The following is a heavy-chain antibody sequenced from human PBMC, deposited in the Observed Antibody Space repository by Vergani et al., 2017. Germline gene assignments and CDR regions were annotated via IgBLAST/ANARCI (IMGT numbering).Heavy chain of an antibody. CDR1: GYTFTSYA. Sequence: QVQLVQSGAEVKKPGASVKVSCKASGYTFTSYAMHWVRQAPGQRLEWMGWISAYNGNTNYAQKLQGRVTMTTDTSTSTAYMELRSLRSDDTAVYYCARELAVAGTGRGTDVWGQGTTVTVSS. J-gene: IGHJ6*02. V-gene: IGHV1-3*01. CDR2: ISAYNGNT. CDR3: ARELAVAGTGRGTDV. D-gene: IGHD6-19*01.